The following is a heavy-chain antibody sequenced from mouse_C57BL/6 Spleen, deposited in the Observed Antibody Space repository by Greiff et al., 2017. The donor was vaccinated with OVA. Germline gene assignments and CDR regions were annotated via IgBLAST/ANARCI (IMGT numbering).Heavy chain of an antibody. V-gene: IGHV3-6*01. J-gene: IGHJ3*01. CDR2: ISYDGSN. CDR3: ARDLYYSNYWFAY. Sequence: DVKLVESGPGLVKPSQSLSLTCSVTGYSITSGYYWNWIRQFPGNKLEWMGYISYDGSNNYNPSLKNRISITRDTSKNQFFLKLNSVTTEDTATYYCARDLYYSNYWFAYWGQGTLVTVSA. D-gene: IGHD2-5*01. CDR1: GYSITSGYY.